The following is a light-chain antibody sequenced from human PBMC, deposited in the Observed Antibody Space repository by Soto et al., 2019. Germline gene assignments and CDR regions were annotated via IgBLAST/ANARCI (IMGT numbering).Light chain of an antibody. V-gene: IGKV1-5*01. CDR1: QSIRYY. Sequence: DIQLTQSPPTLSASVGDRVTITCRASQSIRYYLAWYQQMPGKAPKLLIYGASILQSGVPSRFSGSGSGTEFTLTISSLQPDDFATYFCQHHNSYSQTFGQGTKVELK. CDR2: GAS. J-gene: IGKJ1*01. CDR3: QHHNSYSQT.